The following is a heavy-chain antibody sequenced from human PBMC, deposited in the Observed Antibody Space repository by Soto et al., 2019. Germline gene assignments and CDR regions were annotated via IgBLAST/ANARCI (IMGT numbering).Heavy chain of an antibody. CDR2: IIPIFGTA. D-gene: IGHD3-16*01. CDR3: ARHLGGNHYYYGMDV. V-gene: IGHV1-69*12. Sequence: QVQLVQSGAEVKKPGSSVKVSCKASGGTFSSYAISWGRQAPGQGLEWMGGIIPIFGTADYAQKFQGRVTITADDFTSTAYMERSSLRSEDTAVYYCARHLGGNHYYYGMDVWGQGTTVTVSS. J-gene: IGHJ6*02. CDR1: GGTFSSYA.